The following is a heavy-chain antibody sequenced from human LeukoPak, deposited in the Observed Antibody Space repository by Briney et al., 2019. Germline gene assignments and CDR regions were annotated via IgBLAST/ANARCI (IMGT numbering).Heavy chain of an antibody. V-gene: IGHV3-23*01. D-gene: IGHD3-10*02. CDR2: ISADSATT. CDR1: GFNFGSYS. J-gene: IGHJ6*04. Sequence: GGSLRLSCAASGFNFGSYSMTWVRQAPGKGLEWVSVISADSATTFYADSVKGRFTISRDNAKNSLYLQMNSLRAEDTAVYYCAELGITMIGGVWGKGTTVTISS. CDR3: AELGITMIGGV.